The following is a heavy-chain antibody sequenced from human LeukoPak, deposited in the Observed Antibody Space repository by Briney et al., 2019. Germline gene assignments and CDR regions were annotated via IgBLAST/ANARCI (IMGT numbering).Heavy chain of an antibody. V-gene: IGHV3-21*01. CDR2: ISSSSSYI. Sequence: PGGSLRLSCAASGFTFSSYSMNWVRQAPGKGLEWVSSISSSSSYIYYADSVKGRFTVSRDNAKNSLSLQMNSLRAEDTAVYYCATPLRGYSYGYDYWGQGTLVTVSS. J-gene: IGHJ4*02. D-gene: IGHD5-18*01. CDR3: ATPLRGYSYGYDY. CDR1: GFTFSSYS.